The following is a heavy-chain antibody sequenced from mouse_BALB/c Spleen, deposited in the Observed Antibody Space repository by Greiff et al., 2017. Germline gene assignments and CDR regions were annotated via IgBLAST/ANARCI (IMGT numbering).Heavy chain of an antibody. CDR1: GYSITSDYA. Sequence: EVQLQESGPGLVKPSQSLSLTCTVTGYSITSDYAWNWIRQFPGNKLEWMGYISYSGSTSYNPSLKSRISITRDTSKNQFFLQLNSVTTEDTATYYCARREYGSSVFDYWGQGTTLTVSS. D-gene: IGHD1-1*01. CDR2: ISYSGST. CDR3: ARREYGSSVFDY. J-gene: IGHJ2*01. V-gene: IGHV3-2*02.